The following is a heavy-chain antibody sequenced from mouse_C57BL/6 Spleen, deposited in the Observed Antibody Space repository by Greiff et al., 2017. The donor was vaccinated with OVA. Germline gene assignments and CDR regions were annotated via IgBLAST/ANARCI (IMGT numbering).Heavy chain of an antibody. CDR3: ARGGPYYGSSSWFAY. Sequence: EVQLQQSGPELVKLGASVKISCKASGYTFTDYYMNWVKQSHGKSLEWIGDINPNNGGTSYNQKFKGKATLTVDKSSSTAYMELRSLTSEDSAVYYCARGGPYYGSSSWFAYWGQGTLVTVSA. CDR2: INPNNGGT. CDR1: GYTFTDYY. J-gene: IGHJ3*01. D-gene: IGHD1-1*01. V-gene: IGHV1-26*01.